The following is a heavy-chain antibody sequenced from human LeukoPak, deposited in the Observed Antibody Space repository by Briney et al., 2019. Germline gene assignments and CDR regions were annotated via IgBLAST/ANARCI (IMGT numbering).Heavy chain of an antibody. CDR2: INANNDGS. V-gene: IGHV1-2*02. Sequence: ASVKVSCKASGYTITGYYMHWVRQAPGQGLEWMGWINANNDGSGYAQKFQGRVTMTRDTSINTAYMELSRLRSDDTAVYYCARKRGVGVDTNAFDMWGQGTMVTVSS. D-gene: IGHD3-3*01. CDR3: ARKRGVGVDTNAFDM. CDR1: GYTITGYY. J-gene: IGHJ3*02.